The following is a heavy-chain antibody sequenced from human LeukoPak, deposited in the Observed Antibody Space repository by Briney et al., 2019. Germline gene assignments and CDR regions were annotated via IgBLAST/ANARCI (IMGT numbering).Heavy chain of an antibody. Sequence: GGSLRLSCAASGFTFSNSWLHWVRQAPGKGLVWVSRINERGSSASYADSVKGRFTISRDNAKNTLYLQMNNLRADDTAVYYCAGGRLVATSKAVAIDYWGQGTLVTVSS. CDR1: GFTFSNSW. D-gene: IGHD5-12*01. CDR3: AGGRLVATSKAVAIDY. J-gene: IGHJ4*02. V-gene: IGHV3-74*01. CDR2: INERGSSA.